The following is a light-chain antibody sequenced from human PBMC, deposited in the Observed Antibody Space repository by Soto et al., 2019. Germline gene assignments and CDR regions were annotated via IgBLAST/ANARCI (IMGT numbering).Light chain of an antibody. J-gene: IGKJ1*01. CDR3: LQYYDYRT. Sequence: DIQLTQSPSTLSASVGDRVTITCRASQTITNLLAWFQQKPGKAPEILIYKASSLQSGVPSRFSGSGSGTESTLTLRSMHTDDYENYYCLQYYDYRTFGQGTKV. CDR2: KAS. CDR1: QTITNL. V-gene: IGKV1-5*03.